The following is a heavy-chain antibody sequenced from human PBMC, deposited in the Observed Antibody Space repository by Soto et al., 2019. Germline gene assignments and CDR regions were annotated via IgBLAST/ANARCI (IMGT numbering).Heavy chain of an antibody. Sequence: EVQLVESGEGLVQPGGSLRLSCAASGFTFSSYAMHWVRQAPGKGLEYVSAISHNGGSTYYADSVKGRFSISRDNSKNTLYLQMGSLRAEDMAVYYCARAETIVRAHFDYWGQGTLVTVSS. CDR3: ARAETIVRAHFDY. CDR2: ISHNGGST. D-gene: IGHD1-26*01. J-gene: IGHJ4*02. V-gene: IGHV3-64*02. CDR1: GFTFSSYA.